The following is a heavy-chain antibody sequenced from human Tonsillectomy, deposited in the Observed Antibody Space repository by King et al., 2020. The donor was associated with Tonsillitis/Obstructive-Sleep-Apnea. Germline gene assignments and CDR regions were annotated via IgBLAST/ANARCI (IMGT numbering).Heavy chain of an antibody. J-gene: IGHJ3*02. CDR1: GFTFDDYA. Sequence: VQLVESGGGLVQPGRSLRLSCAASGFTFDDYAMYWVRQAPGKGLEWVSGISWNSGSLVYADSVKGRFTISRDSAKNSLYLQMNSLRAEDTALYYCAKDLIIATSGTPGDAFDIWGQGTMVTVSS. CDR3: AKDLIIATSGTPGDAFDI. V-gene: IGHV3-9*01. CDR2: ISWNSGSL. D-gene: IGHD6-13*01.